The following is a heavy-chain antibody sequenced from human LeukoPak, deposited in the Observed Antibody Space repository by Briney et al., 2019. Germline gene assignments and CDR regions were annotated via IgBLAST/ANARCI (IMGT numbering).Heavy chain of an antibody. CDR1: GFTFGSYG. Sequence: GGSLRLSCAASGFTFGSYGMHWVRQAPGKGLEWVAVISYDGSNKYYADSVKGRFTISRDNSKNTLYLQMNSLRAEDTAVYYCAKDSGIVVVVAAAGWFDPWGQGTLVTVSS. V-gene: IGHV3-30*18. CDR2: ISYDGSNK. J-gene: IGHJ5*02. CDR3: AKDSGIVVVVAAAGWFDP. D-gene: IGHD2-15*01.